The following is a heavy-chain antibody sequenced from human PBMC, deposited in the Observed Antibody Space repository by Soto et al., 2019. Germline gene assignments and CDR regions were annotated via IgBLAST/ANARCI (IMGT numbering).Heavy chain of an antibody. CDR3: ARHMCTRGPCYFDY. CDR2: IDYSGTT. V-gene: IGHV4-39*01. D-gene: IGHD2-8*02. Sequence: PSETLSLTCSVSRASISTTDYYWAWVRQTPERGLEWIGSIDYSGTTYYKSSLKSRVIMSIDTSDSQFSLTVYSMTAADTAVYYCARHMCTRGPCYFDYWGQGTLVTVSS. CDR1: RASISTTDYY. J-gene: IGHJ4*02.